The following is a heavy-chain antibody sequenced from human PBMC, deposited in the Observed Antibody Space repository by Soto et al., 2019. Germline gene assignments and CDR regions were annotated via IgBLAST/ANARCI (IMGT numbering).Heavy chain of an antibody. CDR1: GGSFSGYY. J-gene: IGHJ5*02. V-gene: IGHV4-34*01. D-gene: IGHD3-3*01. Sequence: SETLSLTCAVYGGSFSGYYWSWIRQPPGKGLEWIGEINHSGSTNYNPSLKSRVTISVDTSKNQFSLKMSSVTAADTAVYYCERVRDVLRFLEWFQNWFDPWGQGTLVTVSS. CDR3: ERVRDVLRFLEWFQNWFDP. CDR2: INHSGST.